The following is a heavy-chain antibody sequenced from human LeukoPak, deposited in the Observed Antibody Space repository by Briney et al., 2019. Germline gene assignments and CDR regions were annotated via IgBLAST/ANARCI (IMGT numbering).Heavy chain of an antibody. J-gene: IGHJ6*04. D-gene: IGHD3-10*01. Sequence: GASVKVSCKASRGTFSSYAISWVRQAPGQGLEWMGGIIPIFGTANYAQKFQGRVTITADKSTSTAYMELSSLRSEDTAVYYCALYGSGSFYYYYGMDVWGKGTTVTVSS. CDR3: ALYGSGSFYYYYGMDV. CDR2: IIPIFGTA. CDR1: RGTFSSYA. V-gene: IGHV1-69*06.